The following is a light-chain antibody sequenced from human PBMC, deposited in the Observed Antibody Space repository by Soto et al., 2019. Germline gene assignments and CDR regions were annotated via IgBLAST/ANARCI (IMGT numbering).Light chain of an antibody. CDR2: DSS. J-gene: IGKJ4*01. CDR3: QQRVNRVT. V-gene: IGKV3-11*01. Sequence: EIVLTQSPATLFLSPGERASLSSRASQSVTTYLAWYPPKPGQAPRLLIYDSSNRATGIPARLSGSGSGTDFTLTIRSLESEDSAVYYCQQRVNRVTFGGGTKVDIK. CDR1: QSVTTY.